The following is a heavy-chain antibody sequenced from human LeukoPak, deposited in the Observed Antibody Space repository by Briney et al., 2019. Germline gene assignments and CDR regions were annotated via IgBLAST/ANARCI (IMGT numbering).Heavy chain of an antibody. V-gene: IGHV3-33*01. J-gene: IGHJ3*02. Sequence: RSLRLSCAASGFTFSSYGMHWVRQAPGKGLEWVAVIWYDGSNKYYVDSVKGRFTIPRDNSKNTLYLQMNSLRAEDTAVYYCARGAYGSGTYHDFDIWGQGTMVTVSS. CDR2: IWYDGSNK. CDR1: GFTFSSYG. D-gene: IGHD3-10*01. CDR3: ARGAYGSGTYHDFDI.